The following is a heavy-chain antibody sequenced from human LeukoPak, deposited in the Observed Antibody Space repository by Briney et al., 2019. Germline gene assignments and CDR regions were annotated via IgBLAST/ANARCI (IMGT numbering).Heavy chain of an antibody. Sequence: PSETLSLTCTVSGGSISSRSYYWGWIRQPPGKGLEWIGTIYYSGRTYYNPSLKSRVTISVDTSKRQFSLNLSSVTAADTAVYYCARRAASAGYFDYWGQGTVVTVSS. CDR3: ARRAASAGYFDY. J-gene: IGHJ4*02. CDR2: IYYSGRT. D-gene: IGHD6-13*01. V-gene: IGHV4-39*01. CDR1: GGSISSRSYY.